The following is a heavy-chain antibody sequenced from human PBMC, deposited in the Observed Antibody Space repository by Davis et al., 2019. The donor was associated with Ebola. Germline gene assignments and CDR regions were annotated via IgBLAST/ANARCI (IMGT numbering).Heavy chain of an antibody. V-gene: IGHV3-23*01. CDR1: EFTYRTSA. CDR3: AISRRLYFYYGIDV. Sequence: PGGSLRPSCAASEFTYRTSAMSWVSQVLGKGLERVSAISHSGNTTYYPDSVKGRFTIFRDNSKNILSLQMNSLRAEDTAVYYCAISRRLYFYYGIDVWGQGTTVTVYS. J-gene: IGHJ6*02. CDR2: ISHSGNTT.